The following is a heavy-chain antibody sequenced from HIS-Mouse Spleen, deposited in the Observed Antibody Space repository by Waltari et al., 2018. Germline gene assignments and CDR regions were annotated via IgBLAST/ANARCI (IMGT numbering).Heavy chain of an antibody. J-gene: IGHJ4*02. V-gene: IGHV1-8*01. CDR2: MNPNSGNT. D-gene: IGHD4-4*01. Sequence: QVQLVQSGAEVKKPGASVKVSCKASGYTFTIYAINWVRQATGQGLEWMGWMNPNSGNTGYAQKFQGRVTMTRNTSISTAYMELSSLRSEDTAVYYCARGHDYSNYFDYWGQGTLVTVSS. CDR1: GYTFTIYA. CDR3: ARGHDYSNYFDY.